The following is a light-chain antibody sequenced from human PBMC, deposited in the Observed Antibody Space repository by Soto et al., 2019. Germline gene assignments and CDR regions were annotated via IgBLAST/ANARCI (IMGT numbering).Light chain of an antibody. V-gene: IGLV1-40*01. CDR3: QSYDSSLSGWV. CDR2: GNS. Sequence: QSVLTQPPSVSGAPGQRVTISCTGSSSNIRAGYDVHWYQQLPGTAPKLLIYGNSNRPSGVPDRFSCSKSGTSASLAITGLRAEDEADYSCQSYDSSLSGWVFGGGTKLTVL. CDR1: SSNIRAGYD. J-gene: IGLJ3*02.